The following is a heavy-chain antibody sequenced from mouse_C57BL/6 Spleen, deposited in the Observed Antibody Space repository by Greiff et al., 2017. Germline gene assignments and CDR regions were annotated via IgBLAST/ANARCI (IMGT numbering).Heavy chain of an antibody. CDR2: IYPGDGDT. Sequence: VKLVESGPELVKPGASVKISCKASGYAFSSSWMNWVKQRPGKGLEWIGRIYPGDGDTNYNGKFKGKATLTADKSSSTAYMQLSSLTSEDSAVYFCAREGFYYGSTWDYWGQGTTLTVSS. CDR3: AREGFYYGSTWDY. D-gene: IGHD1-1*01. CDR1: GYAFSSSW. V-gene: IGHV1-82*01. J-gene: IGHJ2*01.